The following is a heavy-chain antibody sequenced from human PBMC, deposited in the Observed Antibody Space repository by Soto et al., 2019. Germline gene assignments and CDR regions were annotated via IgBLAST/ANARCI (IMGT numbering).Heavy chain of an antibody. CDR2: VYYSGTT. J-gene: IGHJ6*02. Sequence: SETLSLTCTVSGGSIDSGDYYWSWIRQPPGKGLEWIGYVYYSGTTNYNPFLKSRVTLSLDKSKNQFSLKMNSVTAADTAVYYCARDRGDGYNLRPHRYGMDVWGQGTTVTVSS. CDR3: ARDRGDGYNLRPHRYGMDV. D-gene: IGHD5-12*01. V-gene: IGHV4-61*08. CDR1: GGSIDSGDYY.